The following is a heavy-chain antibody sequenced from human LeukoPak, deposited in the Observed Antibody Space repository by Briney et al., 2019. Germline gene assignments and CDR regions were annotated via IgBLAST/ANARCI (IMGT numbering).Heavy chain of an antibody. J-gene: IGHJ4*02. Sequence: GGSLRLSCAASGFTFSSYWMHWVRQAPGKGLVWVSRINSDGGSTSYADSVKGRFTISRDNAKNTLYLQMNSLRAEDTAVYYCARGRQVWFGEFGFDYWGQGTLVTVSS. V-gene: IGHV3-74*01. CDR3: ARGRQVWFGEFGFDY. D-gene: IGHD3-10*01. CDR2: INSDGGST. CDR1: GFTFSSYW.